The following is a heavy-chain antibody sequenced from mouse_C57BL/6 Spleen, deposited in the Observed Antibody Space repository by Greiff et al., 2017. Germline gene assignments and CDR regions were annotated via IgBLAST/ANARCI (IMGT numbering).Heavy chain of an antibody. D-gene: IGHD2-4*01. V-gene: IGHV1-39*01. Sequence: VQLQQSGPELVKPGASVKISCKASGYSFTDYNMNWVKQSPGKSLEWIGVINPNYGTTSYNQKFTGKATLTVAQSSSTTYMQLNSLTSEDSAVYYCAREGGDYDYLYAMDYWGQGTSVTVSS. CDR3: AREGGDYDYLYAMDY. CDR2: INPNYGTT. CDR1: GYSFTDYN. J-gene: IGHJ4*01.